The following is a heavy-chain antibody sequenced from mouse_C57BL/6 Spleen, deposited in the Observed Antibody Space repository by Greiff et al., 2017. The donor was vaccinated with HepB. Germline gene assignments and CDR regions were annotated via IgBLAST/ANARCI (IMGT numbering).Heavy chain of an antibody. CDR1: GYTFTDYY. J-gene: IGHJ1*03. CDR2: IYPGSGNT. CDR3: ARCSSYGSYWYFDV. Sequence: QVQLQQSGAELVRPGASVKLSCKASGYTFTDYYINWVKQRPGQGLEWIARIYPGSGNTYYNEKFKGKATLTAEKSSSTAYMQLSSLTSEDFAVYFCARCSSYGSYWYFDVWGTGTTVTVSS. V-gene: IGHV1-76*01. D-gene: IGHD1-1*01.